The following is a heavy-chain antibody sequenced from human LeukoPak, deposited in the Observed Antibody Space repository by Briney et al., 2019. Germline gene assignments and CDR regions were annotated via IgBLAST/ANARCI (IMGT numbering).Heavy chain of an antibody. CDR2: IKQDGSEK. V-gene: IGHV3-7*01. CDR1: GFTFSSYW. Sequence: GGSLRLSCAASGFTFSSYWMSWVRQAPGKGLEWVANIKQDGSEKFYVDSVKGRFTISRDNAKNSLYLQMNSLRAEDAAVYYCARGYYYGSGSYYFDYWGQGTLVTVSS. CDR3: ARGYYYGSGSYYFDY. J-gene: IGHJ4*02. D-gene: IGHD3-10*01.